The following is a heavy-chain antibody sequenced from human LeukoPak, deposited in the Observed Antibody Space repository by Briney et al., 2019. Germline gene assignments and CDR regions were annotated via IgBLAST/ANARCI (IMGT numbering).Heavy chain of an antibody. CDR2: IRGGGTSE. CDR3: ARDNDYGYY. Sequence: GGSLRLSCTASGFTFSAYAMMWVRQAPGKGPEWVSAIRGGGTSEFYADSVKGRFRISRDNSKDTLFLQMNSLRAEDTAVYYCARDNDYGYYWGQGTLVTVSS. V-gene: IGHV3-23*01. D-gene: IGHD4-17*01. J-gene: IGHJ4*02. CDR1: GFTFSAYA.